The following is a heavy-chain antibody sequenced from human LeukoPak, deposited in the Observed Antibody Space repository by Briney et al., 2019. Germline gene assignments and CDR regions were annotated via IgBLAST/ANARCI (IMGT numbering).Heavy chain of an antibody. Sequence: ASVKASCKASGYTFTGYYMHWVRQAPGQGLEWMGRINPNSGGTNYAQKFQGRVTMTRDTSISTAYMELSSLRSEDTAVYYCARTAVAGTLPYYFDYWGQGTLVTVSS. V-gene: IGHV1-2*06. CDR3: ARTAVAGTLPYYFDY. J-gene: IGHJ4*02. CDR1: GYTFTGYY. D-gene: IGHD6-19*01. CDR2: INPNSGGT.